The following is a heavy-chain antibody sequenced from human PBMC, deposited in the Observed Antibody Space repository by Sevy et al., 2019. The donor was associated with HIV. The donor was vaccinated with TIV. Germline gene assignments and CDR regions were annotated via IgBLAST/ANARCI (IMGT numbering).Heavy chain of an antibody. CDR2: IIPLSTTT. CDR3: ATVGGYSAVEGPYYIDY. CDR1: GGPFSSFA. Sequence: ASVKVSCKASGGPFSSFAFSWVRQAPGQGLEWMGGIIPLSTTTNYAQKFQGRVTITADESTSTAYMELSSLTSDDTAVYYCATVGGYSAVEGPYYIDYWGQGTLVTVSS. J-gene: IGHJ4*02. V-gene: IGHV1-69*13. D-gene: IGHD5-12*01.